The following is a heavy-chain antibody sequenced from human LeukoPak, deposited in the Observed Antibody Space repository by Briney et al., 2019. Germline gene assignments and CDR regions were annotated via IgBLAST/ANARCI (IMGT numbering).Heavy chain of an antibody. V-gene: IGHV1-69*13. CDR1: GGTFSSYA. Sequence: ASVKVSCKASGGTFSSYAIGWVRQAPGQGLEWMGGIIPIFGTANYAQKFQGRVTITADESTSTAYTELSSLRSEDTAVYYCARDLTDGGSCYFWGQGTLVTVSS. CDR3: ARDLTDGGSCYF. J-gene: IGHJ4*02. CDR2: IIPIFGTA. D-gene: IGHD2-15*01.